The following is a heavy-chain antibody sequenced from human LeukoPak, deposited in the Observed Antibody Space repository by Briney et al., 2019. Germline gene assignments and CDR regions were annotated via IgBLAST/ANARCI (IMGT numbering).Heavy chain of an antibody. CDR3: ARPRSAWYYFDY. CDR2: IYPDDSDT. V-gene: IGHV5-51*01. CDR1: GYSFTSHW. Sequence: GEPLKISWKASGYSFTSHWIGWVRQLPGKGLEWMGIIYPDDSDTRYNPSFQGQVTISADKSISTAYLQWSSLKASDTAMYYCARPRSAWYYFDYWGQGTLVTVSS. D-gene: IGHD6-19*01. J-gene: IGHJ4*02.